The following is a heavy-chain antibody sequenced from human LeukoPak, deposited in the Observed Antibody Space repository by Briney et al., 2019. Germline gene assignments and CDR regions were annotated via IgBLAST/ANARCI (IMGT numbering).Heavy chain of an antibody. J-gene: IGHJ4*02. V-gene: IGHV1-69*13. CDR3: AREGGTPTKYFDY. Sequence: SVKVSCKASGYTFTGYYVHWVRQAPGQGLEWMGGIIPIFGTANYAQKFQGRVTITADESTSTAYMELSSLRSEDTAVYYCAREGGTPTKYFDYWGQGTLVTVSS. CDR1: GYTFTGYY. CDR2: IIPIFGTA. D-gene: IGHD2-15*01.